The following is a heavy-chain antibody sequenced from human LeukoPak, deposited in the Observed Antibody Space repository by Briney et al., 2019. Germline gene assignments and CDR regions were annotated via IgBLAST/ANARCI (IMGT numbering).Heavy chain of an antibody. V-gene: IGHV1-2*02. CDR1: GYIFTGYY. CDR3: ARDSDYGDGFDP. D-gene: IGHD4-17*01. CDR2: INPNSGGT. J-gene: IGHJ5*02. Sequence: GASVKVSCKASGYIFTGYYMHWVRQAPGQGLEWMGWINPNSGGTNYAQKFQGRVTMTRDTSISTAYMELSRLRSDDTAVYYCARDSDYGDGFDPWGQGTLVTVSS.